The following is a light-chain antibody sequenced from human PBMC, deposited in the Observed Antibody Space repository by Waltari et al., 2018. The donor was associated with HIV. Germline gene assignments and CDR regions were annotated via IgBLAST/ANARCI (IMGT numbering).Light chain of an antibody. Sequence: DIRMTQSPSSLSASVGDRVTITCRATQDIGDSLAWYQQRPGQGPKLLIYRASTLHSGVPSRFTVSGSGTYFTLSITSLQPEDVATYFCQKYNNAPHTFGQGTKVEI. V-gene: IGKV1-27*01. J-gene: IGKJ1*01. CDR2: RAS. CDR1: QDIGDS. CDR3: QKYNNAPHT.